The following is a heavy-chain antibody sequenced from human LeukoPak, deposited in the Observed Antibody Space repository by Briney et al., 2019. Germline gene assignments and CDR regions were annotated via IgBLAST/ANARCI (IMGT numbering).Heavy chain of an antibody. J-gene: IGHJ4*02. V-gene: IGHV4-39*07. CDR2: IYYSGST. Sequence: SETLSLTCTVSGGSISSSSYYWGWIRQPPGKGLEWIGSIYYSGSTYYNPSLKSRVTISVDTSENQFSLRLSSVTAADTAVYYCARDQGGAFDYWGQGTLVTVSS. D-gene: IGHD3-16*01. CDR3: ARDQGGAFDY. CDR1: GGSISSSSYY.